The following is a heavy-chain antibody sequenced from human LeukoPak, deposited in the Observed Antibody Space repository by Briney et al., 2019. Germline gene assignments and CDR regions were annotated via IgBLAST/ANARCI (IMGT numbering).Heavy chain of an antibody. CDR1: GYTFTSYY. Sequence: ASVKVSCKASGYTFTSYYMHWVRQAPGQGLEWMGIINPSGGSTSYAQKFQGRVTMTRDTSTSTVYMELSSLRFEDTAVYYCARDLSCSGGSCNWFDPWGQGTLVTVSS. D-gene: IGHD2-15*01. CDR3: ARDLSCSGGSCNWFDP. CDR2: INPSGGST. J-gene: IGHJ5*02. V-gene: IGHV1-46*01.